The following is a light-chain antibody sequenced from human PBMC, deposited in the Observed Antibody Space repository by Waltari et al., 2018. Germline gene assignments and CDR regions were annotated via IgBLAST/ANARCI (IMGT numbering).Light chain of an antibody. CDR2: DAS. V-gene: IGKV3-20*01. CDR1: QSVSRT. Sequence: EIVLTQSPGTLSLSPGARVTLSCRASQSVSRTLAWYQQKPGQAPRLLIYDASTRATGIADRFSGSGSGTDFSLTISRLEPEDFAVYYCQKYGRLPATFGQGTKVEIK. J-gene: IGKJ1*01. CDR3: QKYGRLPAT.